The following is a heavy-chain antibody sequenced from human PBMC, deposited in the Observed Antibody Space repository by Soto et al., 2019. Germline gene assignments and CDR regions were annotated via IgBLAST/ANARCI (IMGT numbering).Heavy chain of an antibody. D-gene: IGHD1-1*01. CDR3: GGGGIGNWKPGHALGF. V-gene: IGHV4-39*01. CDR1: GGSVSSGSFY. J-gene: IGHJ4*03. CDR2: IYYNGDT. Sequence: ETLSLTCTVSGGSVSSGSFYWGWIRQPPGKGLEWIGDIYYNGDTYYNPPLKSRVTISVDTSENQFSLKLSYVTAADTAVYYWGGGGIGNWKPGHALGFWGQGNMVTVSS.